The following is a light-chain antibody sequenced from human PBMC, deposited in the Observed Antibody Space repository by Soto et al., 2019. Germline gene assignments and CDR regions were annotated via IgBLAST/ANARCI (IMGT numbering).Light chain of an antibody. Sequence: DIHLTQSPYLLSASVGARVTITCRASQGISQYVAWYHQKPGKAPKLLIYAAVVLQGGIPSIFSGSGSATEFILTISGLESEDFATYYCQQVNYYPFTFGGGTRVEIK. CDR2: AAV. V-gene: IGKV1-9*01. J-gene: IGKJ4*01. CDR3: QQVNYYPFT. CDR1: QGISQY.